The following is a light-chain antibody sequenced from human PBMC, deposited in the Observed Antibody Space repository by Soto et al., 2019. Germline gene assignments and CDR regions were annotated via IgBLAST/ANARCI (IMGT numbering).Light chain of an antibody. J-gene: IGLJ1*01. CDR1: GSDVGGYNY. CDR3: SSYTTSNTRQIV. Sequence: QSALTQPASVSGSPGQSITISCTGTGSDVGGYNYVSWYQQHPGKAPKFMIYDVSNRPSGVSSRFSGSKSGNTASLTISGLQAEDEADYYCSSYTTSNTRQIVFGTGTKVTVL. V-gene: IGLV2-14*01. CDR2: DVS.